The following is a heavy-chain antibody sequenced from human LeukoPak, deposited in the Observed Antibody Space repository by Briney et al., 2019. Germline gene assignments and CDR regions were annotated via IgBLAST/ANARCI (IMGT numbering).Heavy chain of an antibody. D-gene: IGHD3-3*01. Sequence: PSETLSLTCTVSGGSISSSSYYWGWVRQPPGKGLEWIGSIYYSGSTYYNPSLKSRVTISVDTSKNQFSLKLSSVTAADTAVYYCARPFEWDAFDIWGQGTMVTVSS. V-gene: IGHV4-39*01. CDR1: GGSISSSSYY. CDR3: ARPFEWDAFDI. J-gene: IGHJ3*02. CDR2: IYYSGST.